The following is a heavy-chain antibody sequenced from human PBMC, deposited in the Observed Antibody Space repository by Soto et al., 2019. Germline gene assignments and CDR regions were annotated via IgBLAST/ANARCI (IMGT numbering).Heavy chain of an antibody. Sequence: GGSLRLSCAASGFTFNNYAMHWVRQVPGKGLEWVAVISYDGGNKYYADSVKGRFTISRDNSKNTLYLQMNSLRAEDTAVYYCARDLCSGGSCYSGYWGQGSLVTVSS. CDR2: ISYDGGNK. CDR1: GFTFNNYA. D-gene: IGHD2-15*01. J-gene: IGHJ4*02. CDR3: ARDLCSGGSCYSGY. V-gene: IGHV3-30-3*01.